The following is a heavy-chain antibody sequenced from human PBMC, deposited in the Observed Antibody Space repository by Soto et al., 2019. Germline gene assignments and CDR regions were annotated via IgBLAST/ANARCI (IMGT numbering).Heavy chain of an antibody. Sequence: EVQLVESGGGLVQPRGSLRLSCAASGFTFSSYWMHWVRQVPGKGLLWVSRIDEYGSTINYADSVKGRFTISRDNARNTLYLEMNSLRAEDTALYYCTRDIGGKGAYWGPGTLVIVSS. J-gene: IGHJ4*02. D-gene: IGHD3-10*01. CDR1: GFTFSSYW. CDR2: IDEYGSTI. V-gene: IGHV3-74*01. CDR3: TRDIGGKGAY.